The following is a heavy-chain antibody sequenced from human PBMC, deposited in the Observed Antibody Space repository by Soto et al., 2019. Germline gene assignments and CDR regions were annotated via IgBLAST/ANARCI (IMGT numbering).Heavy chain of an antibody. CDR3: ASDTARVYYGIDV. CDR2: IRSKANSYAT. J-gene: IGHJ6*02. CDR1: GFTFSGSA. D-gene: IGHD5-18*01. Sequence: EVQLVESGGGLVQPGGSLKLSCAASGFTFSGSAMHWVRQASGKGLEWVGRIRSKANSYATAYAASVKGRFTISREDSKTTAYLQMNSLKTEDTAVYYCASDTARVYYGIDVWGQGTTVTVSS. V-gene: IGHV3-73*02.